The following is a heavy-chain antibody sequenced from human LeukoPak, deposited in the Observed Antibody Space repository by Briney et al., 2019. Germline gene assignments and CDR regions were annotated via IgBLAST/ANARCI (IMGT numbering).Heavy chain of an antibody. CDR3: ARARWGLRYFDWLLGHYYGMDV. Sequence: SETLSLTCAVSGGSISSSNWWSWVRQPPGKGLEWIGEIYHSGSTNYNPSLKSRVTISVDKSKNQFSLKLSSVTAADTAVYYCARARWGLRYFDWLLGHYYGMDVWGQGTTVTVSS. J-gene: IGHJ6*02. CDR1: GGSISSSNW. D-gene: IGHD3-9*01. V-gene: IGHV4-4*02. CDR2: IYHSGST.